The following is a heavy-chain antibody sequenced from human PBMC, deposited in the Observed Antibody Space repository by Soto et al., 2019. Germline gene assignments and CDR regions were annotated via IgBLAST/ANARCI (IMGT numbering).Heavy chain of an antibody. J-gene: IGHJ5*02. CDR2: TYYRSRWYS. CDR1: GDXVSSNSAT. CDR3: GRAHLGTDRYTLEPFEP. V-gene: IGHV6-1*01. D-gene: IGHD3-16*02. Sequence: QXLSLTFAISGDXVSSNSATWNWIRQSPSRGLEWLGRTYYRSRWYSDYAISLKGRITISPDTSKNQFSLQLNSVTHEDKDVYYCGRAHLGTDRYTLEPFEPWGQGTMVNVSS.